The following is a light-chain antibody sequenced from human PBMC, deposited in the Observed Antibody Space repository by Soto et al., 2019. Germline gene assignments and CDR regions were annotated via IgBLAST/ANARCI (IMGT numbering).Light chain of an antibody. CDR1: QSVSSY. Sequence: EVVLTQSPATLSLSPGERATLSCRASQSVSSYLAWYQQKPGQAPRLLIYDASNRATGIPARFSGSGSGTDLTLTISSLEPEDSAVYYCQQRPSWTFGQGTKVEIK. J-gene: IGKJ1*01. CDR2: DAS. V-gene: IGKV3-11*01. CDR3: QQRPSWT.